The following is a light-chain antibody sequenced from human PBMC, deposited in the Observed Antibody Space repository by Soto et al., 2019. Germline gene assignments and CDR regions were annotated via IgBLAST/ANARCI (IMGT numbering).Light chain of an antibody. CDR2: EDD. V-gene: IGLV6-57*03. CDR3: QSYDSSNHGV. J-gene: IGLJ3*02. CDR1: SGSIATNY. Sequence: NFMLTQPHSVSESPGKTVTISCTRSSGSIATNYVQWFQQRPGSAPIIVIYEDDQRPSGVPDRFSGSIDSSSNSASLTISGLQTEDAADYYCQSYDSSNHGVFGGGTKLTVL.